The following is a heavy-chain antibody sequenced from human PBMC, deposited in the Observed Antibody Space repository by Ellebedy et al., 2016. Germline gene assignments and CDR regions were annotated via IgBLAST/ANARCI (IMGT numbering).Heavy chain of an antibody. D-gene: IGHD3-3*01. J-gene: IGHJ4*02. CDR3: AKDLERGLEWSQSAFDY. Sequence: SLKISXAASGFTFDDYAMHWVRQVPGKGLEWVSGITWNSDRVAYADSVKDRFTISRDNAKKSLYLQMNSLRSADTALYYCAKDLERGLEWSQSAFDYWGQGTLVTVSS. V-gene: IGHV3-9*01. CDR1: GFTFDDYA. CDR2: ITWNSDRV.